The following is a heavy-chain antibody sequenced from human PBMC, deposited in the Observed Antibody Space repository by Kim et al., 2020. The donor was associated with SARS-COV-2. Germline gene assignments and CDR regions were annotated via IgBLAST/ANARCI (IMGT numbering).Heavy chain of an antibody. Sequence: ASVKVSCKASGYTFTGYYMHWVRQAPGQGLEWMGWINPNSGGTNYAQKFQGRVTMTRDTSISTAYMELSRLRSDDTAVYYCARTIAARPYYYYYYMDVWGKGTTVTVSS. J-gene: IGHJ6*03. CDR3: ARTIAARPYYYYYYMDV. V-gene: IGHV1-2*02. CDR1: GYTFTGYY. CDR2: INPNSGGT. D-gene: IGHD6-6*01.